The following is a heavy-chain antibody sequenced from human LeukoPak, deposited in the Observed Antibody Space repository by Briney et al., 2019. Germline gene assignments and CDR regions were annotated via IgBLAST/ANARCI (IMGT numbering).Heavy chain of an antibody. V-gene: IGHV4-34*01. CDR3: ARDRSYYLKGGFDY. CDR1: GGSFSGYY. CDR2: INHSGST. J-gene: IGHJ4*02. Sequence: SETLSLTCAVYGGSFSGYYWSWIRQPPAKGLEWIGEINHSGSTNYNPSLKSRVTISVDTSKNQFSLKLSFVTAADTAVYYCARDRSYYLKGGFDYWGQGTLVTVSS. D-gene: IGHD2-15*01.